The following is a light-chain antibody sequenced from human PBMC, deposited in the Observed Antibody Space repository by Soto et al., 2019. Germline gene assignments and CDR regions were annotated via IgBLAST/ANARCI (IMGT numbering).Light chain of an antibody. CDR2: GAS. CDR1: QSVSSN. Sequence: EIVMTQSPATLSVSPGEGATVSCRASQSVSSNLAWYQQKPGQAPRLLMYGASTRATDIPARFSGAGSGTEFTLTITSLQSEDFAVYYCQQYNNWPRTFGGGTKVDSK. V-gene: IGKV3D-15*01. J-gene: IGKJ4*01. CDR3: QQYNNWPRT.